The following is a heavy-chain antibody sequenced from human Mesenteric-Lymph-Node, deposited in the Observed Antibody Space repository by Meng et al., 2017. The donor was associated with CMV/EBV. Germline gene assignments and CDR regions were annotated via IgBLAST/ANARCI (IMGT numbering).Heavy chain of an antibody. V-gene: IGHV4-34*01. D-gene: IGHD2-2*01. J-gene: IGHJ6*02. CDR3: ARWSSVYCSSTSCSYYYYYGMDV. CDR2: INHSGST. Sequence: GSLRLSCAVYGGSFSGYYWSWIRQPPGKGLEWIGEINHSGSTNYNPSLKSRVTISVDTSKNQFSLKLSSVTAADTAVYYCARWSSVYCSSTSCSYYYYYGMDVWGQGTTVTVS. CDR1: GGSFSGYY.